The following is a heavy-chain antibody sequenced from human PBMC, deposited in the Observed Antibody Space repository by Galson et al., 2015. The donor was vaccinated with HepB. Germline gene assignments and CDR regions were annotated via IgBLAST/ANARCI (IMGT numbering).Heavy chain of an antibody. Sequence: SVKVSCKASGYTFTDYYMHWVRQAPGQGLEWMGWINPNSGDTNYAQKFQGTVTMTRDTSISTAYMELSRLRSDDTAVYYCASFGYSSSWYAFDIWGQGTMVTVSS. D-gene: IGHD6-13*01. CDR2: INPNSGDT. CDR3: ASFGYSSSWYAFDI. J-gene: IGHJ3*02. V-gene: IGHV1-2*02. CDR1: GYTFTDYY.